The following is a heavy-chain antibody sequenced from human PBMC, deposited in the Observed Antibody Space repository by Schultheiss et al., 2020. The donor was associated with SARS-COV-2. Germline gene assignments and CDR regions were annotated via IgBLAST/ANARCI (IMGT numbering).Heavy chain of an antibody. D-gene: IGHD3-9*01. CDR2: IYYSGST. V-gene: IGHV4-61*01. Sequence: SETLSLTCTVSGGSVSSGSYYWSWIRQPPGKGLEWIGYIYYSGSTNYHPSLKSRVTISVDTSKNQFSLKLSSVTAADTAVYYCAREKGYYGILTGLGYYFDYWGQGALVTVSS. CDR3: AREKGYYGILTGLGYYFDY. CDR1: GGSVSSGSYY. J-gene: IGHJ4*02.